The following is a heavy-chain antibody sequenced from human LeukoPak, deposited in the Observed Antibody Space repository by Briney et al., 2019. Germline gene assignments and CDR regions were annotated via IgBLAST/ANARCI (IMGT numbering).Heavy chain of an antibody. CDR1: GGFISSSY. D-gene: IGHD6-13*01. J-gene: IGHJ4*02. V-gene: IGHV4-59*01. CDR3: ATNSSWFDY. Sequence: SETLSLTCTVSGGFISSSYWSWIRQPPGKGLEWIGYISDSGSTNYNPSLKSRVTISVDTSKNQLFLKLRSVTTADTAVYYCATNSSWFDYWGQGTLVTVSS. CDR2: ISDSGST.